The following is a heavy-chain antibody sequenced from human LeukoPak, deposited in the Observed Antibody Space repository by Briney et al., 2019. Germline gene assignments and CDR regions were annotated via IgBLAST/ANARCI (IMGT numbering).Heavy chain of an antibody. Sequence: ASVKVSCKVSGYTLTELSMHWVRQAPGEGLEWMGGFDPEDGETIYAQKFQGRVTMTEDTSTDTAYMELSSLRSEDTAVYYCATAHSSSYTYYYYMDVWGKGTTVTVSS. CDR3: ATAHSSSYTYYYYMDV. J-gene: IGHJ6*03. V-gene: IGHV1-24*01. CDR1: GYTLTELS. CDR2: FDPEDGET. D-gene: IGHD6-13*01.